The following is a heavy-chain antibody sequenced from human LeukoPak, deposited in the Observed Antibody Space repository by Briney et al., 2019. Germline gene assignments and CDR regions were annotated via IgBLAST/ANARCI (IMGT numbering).Heavy chain of an antibody. Sequence: ASETLSLTXTVSGGSISSSSYYWGWIRQPPGKGLEWIGSIYYSGSTYYNPSLKSRVTISVDTSKNQFSLKLSSVTAADTAVYYCARHIPNYDFWSGDPYYFDYWGQGTLVTVSS. D-gene: IGHD3-3*01. V-gene: IGHV4-39*01. CDR2: IYYSGST. J-gene: IGHJ4*02. CDR3: ARHIPNYDFWSGDPYYFDY. CDR1: GGSISSSSYY.